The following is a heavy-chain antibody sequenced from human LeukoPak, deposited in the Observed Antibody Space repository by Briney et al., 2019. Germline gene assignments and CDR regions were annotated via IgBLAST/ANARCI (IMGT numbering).Heavy chain of an antibody. D-gene: IGHD4-17*01. CDR1: GFTFSDYY. CDR3: ARDQQSYGDYDAFDI. J-gene: IGHJ3*02. Sequence: PGGSLRLSCAASGFTFSDYYMSWIRQAPGKGLGWVSYISSSGSTIYYADSVKGRFTISRDNAKNSLYLQMNSLRAEDTAVYYCARDQQSYGDYDAFDIWGQGTMVTVSS. V-gene: IGHV3-11*04. CDR2: ISSSGSTI.